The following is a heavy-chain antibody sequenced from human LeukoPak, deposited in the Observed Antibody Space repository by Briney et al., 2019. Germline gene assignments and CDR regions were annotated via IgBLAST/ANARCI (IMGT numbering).Heavy chain of an antibody. V-gene: IGHV3-72*01. Sequence: GGSLRLSCAASGFTFSDHYMDWVRQAPGKGLEWVGRTRNKANSYTTEYAASVKGRFTISRDDSKNSLYLQMNSLKTEDTAVYYCAREHHYSSGWHDAFDIWGQGTMATVSS. CDR2: TRNKANSYTT. J-gene: IGHJ3*02. CDR3: AREHHYSSGWHDAFDI. CDR1: GFTFSDHY. D-gene: IGHD6-19*01.